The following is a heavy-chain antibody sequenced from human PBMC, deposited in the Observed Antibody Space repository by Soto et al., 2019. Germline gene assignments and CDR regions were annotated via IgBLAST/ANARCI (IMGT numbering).Heavy chain of an antibody. V-gene: IGHV3-30-3*01. CDR2: ISYDGSNK. Sequence: GGSLRLSCAASGFTFSSYAMHWVRQAPGKGLEWVAVISYDGSNKYYADSVKGRFTISRDNSKNTLYLQMNSLRAEDTAVYYCARDPGCSGGSCYTYYYYYYGMDVWGQGTTVTVSS. D-gene: IGHD2-15*01. CDR3: ARDPGCSGGSCYTYYYYYYGMDV. J-gene: IGHJ6*02. CDR1: GFTFSSYA.